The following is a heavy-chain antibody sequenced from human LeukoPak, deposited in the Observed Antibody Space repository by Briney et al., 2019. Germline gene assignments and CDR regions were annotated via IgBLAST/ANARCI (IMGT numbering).Heavy chain of an antibody. CDR1: GFTFSTYS. Sequence: GGSLRLSCAASGFTFSTYSMHWVRQAPGKGLEWVAVISYDGNNKYYADSVKGRFTISRDNSKNTLYLQINSLRTEDTAMYYCARDQVGDWGQGTLVIVSS. CDR2: ISYDGNNK. CDR3: ARDQVGD. V-gene: IGHV3-30*03. J-gene: IGHJ4*02. D-gene: IGHD3-10*01.